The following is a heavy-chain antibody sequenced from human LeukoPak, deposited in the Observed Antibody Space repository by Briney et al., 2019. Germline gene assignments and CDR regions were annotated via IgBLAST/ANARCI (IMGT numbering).Heavy chain of an antibody. D-gene: IGHD1-26*01. CDR3: ARDSGSYYDRYYYYGMDV. Sequence: SVKVSCKASGGTFSSYAISWVRQAPGQRLEWMGGIIPIFGTANYAQKFQGRVTITADESTSTAYMELSSLRSEDTAVYYCARDSGSYYDRYYYYGMDVWGQGTTVTVSS. J-gene: IGHJ6*02. CDR1: GGTFSSYA. V-gene: IGHV1-69*13. CDR2: IIPIFGTA.